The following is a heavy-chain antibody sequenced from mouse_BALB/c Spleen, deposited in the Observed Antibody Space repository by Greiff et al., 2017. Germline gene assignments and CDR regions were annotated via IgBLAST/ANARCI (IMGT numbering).Heavy chain of an antibody. D-gene: IGHD2-4*01. J-gene: IGHJ4*01. V-gene: IGHV1-53*01. CDR3: ARGKYDYDGLDY. CDR2: ISCYNGAT. CDR1: GYTFTSYW. Sequence: QVQLQQPGAELVRPGASVKLSCKASGYTFTSYWINWVKQRPGQGLEWIGYISCYNGATSYNQKFKGKATFTVDTSSSTAYMQFNSLTSEDSAVYYCARGKYDYDGLDYCGQGTSVTVSS.